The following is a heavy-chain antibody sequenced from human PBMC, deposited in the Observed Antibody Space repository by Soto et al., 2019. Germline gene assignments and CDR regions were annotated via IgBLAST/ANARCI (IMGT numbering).Heavy chain of an antibody. Sequence: PSETLSLTCPVSGFYISSGGYYWSWIRQHPGKGLEWIGYIYYSGSTYYNPSLKSRVTISVDTSKNQFSLKLSSVTAADTAVYYCARGYCTNGVCLTDAFDIWGQGTMVTVSS. D-gene: IGHD2-8*01. J-gene: IGHJ3*02. CDR2: IYYSGST. CDR1: GFYISSGGYY. V-gene: IGHV4-31*03. CDR3: ARGYCTNGVCLTDAFDI.